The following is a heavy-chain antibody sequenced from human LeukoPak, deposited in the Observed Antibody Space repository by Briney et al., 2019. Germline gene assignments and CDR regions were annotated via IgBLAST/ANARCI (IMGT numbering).Heavy chain of an antibody. Sequence: SETLSLTCAVYGEPLSSHYWSWIRQPPGKGLEWIGEINHNASTNYNPSLKSRVSISLDASKNQVFLNLSFVTAADTAVYCCAGVGDITGTFDYWGQGTLVTVSS. J-gene: IGHJ4*02. V-gene: IGHV4-34*01. CDR1: GEPLSSHY. CDR3: AGVGDITGTFDY. D-gene: IGHD2-15*01. CDR2: INHNAST.